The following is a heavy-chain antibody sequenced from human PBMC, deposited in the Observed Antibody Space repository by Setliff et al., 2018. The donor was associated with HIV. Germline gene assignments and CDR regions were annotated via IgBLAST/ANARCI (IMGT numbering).Heavy chain of an antibody. CDR2: MFHSGSS. J-gene: IGHJ3*02. CDR1: GYSISSGYY. Sequence: PSETLSLTCNVSGYSISSGYYWGWIRQPPGKGLEWIGAMFHSGSSYLNPSLRSRVTIALDTSKNHVSLRLRSVTAADTAVYYCARGTTLNVVPDAFDIWGQGTMVTVSS. D-gene: IGHD4-17*01. CDR3: ARGTTLNVVPDAFDI. V-gene: IGHV4-38-2*02.